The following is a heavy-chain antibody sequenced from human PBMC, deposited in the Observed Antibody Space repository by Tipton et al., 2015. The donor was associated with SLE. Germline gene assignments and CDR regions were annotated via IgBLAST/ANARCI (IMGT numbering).Heavy chain of an antibody. Sequence: LRLSCTVSGGSVNGYYWSWIRQPPEKEPEWIGYIYYSGATKYNPSLTSRVTISVDTSKNHFSLKLSSVTAADTAVYYCEKWGASSHWFDPWGQEPLFTVSP. CDR2: IYYSGAT. V-gene: IGHV4-59*02. CDR3: EKWGASSHWFDP. CDR1: GGSVNGYY. D-gene: IGHD6-6*01. J-gene: IGHJ5*02.